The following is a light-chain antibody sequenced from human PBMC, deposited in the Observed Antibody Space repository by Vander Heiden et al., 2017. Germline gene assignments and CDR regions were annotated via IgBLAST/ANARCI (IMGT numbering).Light chain of an antibody. CDR3: AAWDDSLSGVV. Sequence: QAGLAPPPSTSGTPGAGVPLPLSGSSSNIGSNYVYWYQQLPGTAPKVLIQRNNQRPSGIPDRFSGSKSGTSASLAISGLRSDDEADYYCAAWDDSLSGVVFGGGTKLTVL. CDR2: RNN. CDR1: SSNIGSNY. J-gene: IGLJ2*01. V-gene: IGLV1-47*01.